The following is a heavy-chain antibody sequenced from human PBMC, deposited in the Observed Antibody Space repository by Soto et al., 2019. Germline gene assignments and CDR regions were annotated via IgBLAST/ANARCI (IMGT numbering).Heavy chain of an antibody. J-gene: IGHJ5*02. CDR3: ARGGDIYCSGGSCYSRFSWFDP. D-gene: IGHD2-15*01. CDR1: GGTFSSYA. V-gene: IGHV1-69*01. Sequence: QVQLVRSGAEVKKPGSSVKVSCKASGGTFSSYAISWVRQAPGQGLEWMGVIIPIFGTANYAQKFQGRVTITADESTSTAYMELSSLRSEDTAVYYCARGGDIYCSGGSCYSRFSWFDPWGQGTLVTVSS. CDR2: IIPIFGTA.